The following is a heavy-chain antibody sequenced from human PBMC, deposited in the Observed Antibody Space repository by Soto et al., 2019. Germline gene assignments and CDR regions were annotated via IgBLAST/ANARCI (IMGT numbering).Heavy chain of an antibody. D-gene: IGHD3-16*01. V-gene: IGHV4-31*03. CDR1: GGSISSGGYY. J-gene: IGHJ6*03. Sequence: SETLSLTCTVSGGSISSGGYYWSWIRQHPGKGLEWIGYIYYSGSTYYNPSLKSRVTISVDTSKNQFSLKLSSVTAADTAVYYCASLSHDPFNLSRYYMDVWGKGTTVTVSS. CDR3: ASLSHDPFNLSRYYMDV. CDR2: IYYSGST.